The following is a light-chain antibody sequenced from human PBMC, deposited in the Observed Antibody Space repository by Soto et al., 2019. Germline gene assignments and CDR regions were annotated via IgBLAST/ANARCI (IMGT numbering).Light chain of an antibody. Sequence: DIQMTQSPSTLSASVGDRVTITCRASQSISSWLAWYQQKPGKATKLLIYDASSLESGVPSRFSGSGSGKEFTLTISSLQPDDFATYYCQQYNSYSWTFGQGTKVEIK. CDR2: DAS. V-gene: IGKV1-5*01. J-gene: IGKJ1*01. CDR1: QSISSW. CDR3: QQYNSYSWT.